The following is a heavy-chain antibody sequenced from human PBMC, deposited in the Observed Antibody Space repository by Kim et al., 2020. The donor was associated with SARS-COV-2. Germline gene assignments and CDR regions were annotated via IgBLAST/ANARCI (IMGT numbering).Heavy chain of an antibody. V-gene: IGHV1-2*06. D-gene: IGHD5-12*01. CDR1: GYTFTGYY. CDR3: ARGANIVATITRPHYFDY. Sequence: ASVKVSCKASGYTFTGYYMHWVRQAPGQGLEWMGRINPNSGGTNYAQKFQGRVTMTRDTSISTAYMELSRLRSDDTAVYYCARGANIVATITRPHYFDYWGQGTLVTVSS. J-gene: IGHJ4*02. CDR2: INPNSGGT.